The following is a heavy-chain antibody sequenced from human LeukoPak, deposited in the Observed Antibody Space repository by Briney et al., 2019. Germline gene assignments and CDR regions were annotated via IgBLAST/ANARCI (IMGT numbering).Heavy chain of an antibody. D-gene: IGHD1-26*01. CDR2: ISWNSGSI. CDR1: GFTFDDYA. V-gene: IGHV3-9*01. Sequence: PGRSLRLSCAASGFTFDDYAMHWVRQAPGKGLEWVSGISWNSGSIGYADSVKGRFTISRDNSKNTLYLQMNSLRAEDTAVYYCAHSTQGGYQDAFDIWGQGTMVTVSS. CDR3: AHSTQGGYQDAFDI. J-gene: IGHJ3*02.